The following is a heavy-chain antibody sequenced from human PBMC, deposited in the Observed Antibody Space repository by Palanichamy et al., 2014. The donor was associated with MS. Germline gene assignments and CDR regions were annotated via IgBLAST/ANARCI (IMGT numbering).Heavy chain of an antibody. CDR1: GFTFSDNA. V-gene: IGHV3-30*04. CDR2: ISYDGRQT. Sequence: QEQLVDSGGGVVQPRGSLRLSCAASGFTFSDNAIHWVRQAPGKWLEWVAVISYDGRQTYYPDSVKGRFTISRDNAKNMVYLQMNGLRTDDTAIYYCAREGRWTTDDAFDIWGQGTMVTVSS. D-gene: IGHD1-1*01. CDR3: AREGRWTTDDAFDI. J-gene: IGHJ3*02.